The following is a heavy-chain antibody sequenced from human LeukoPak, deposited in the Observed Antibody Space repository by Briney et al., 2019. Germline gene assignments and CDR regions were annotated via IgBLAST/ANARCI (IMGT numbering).Heavy chain of an antibody. CDR2: IWHDGSNK. CDR3: AKEGDAYDSYYYYYMDV. CDR1: GFTFSSFG. Sequence: PGRSLRLSCEASGFTFSSFGMQWVRQAPGKGLEWVAVIWHDGSNKNYADSVKGRFTISRDNSKNTLYLLMDSLRAEDTAVYYCAKEGDAYDSYYYYYMDVWGKGTTVTVSS. J-gene: IGHJ6*03. D-gene: IGHD3-16*01. V-gene: IGHV3-33*06.